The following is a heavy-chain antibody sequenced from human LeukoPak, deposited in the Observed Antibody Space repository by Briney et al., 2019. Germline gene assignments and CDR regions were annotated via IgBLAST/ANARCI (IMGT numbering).Heavy chain of an antibody. D-gene: IGHD3-10*01. CDR3: AKGLSMVRGVDYFDY. J-gene: IGHJ4*02. Sequence: GGSLRLSCAASEFTLSSYAMSWVRQAPGKGLEWVSAISGSGGNTYYADSVKGRFTISRDSSKNTLYLQMNSLRAEDTAVYYCAKGLSMVRGVDYFDYWGQGTLVTVSS. CDR1: EFTLSSYA. CDR2: ISGSGGNT. V-gene: IGHV3-23*01.